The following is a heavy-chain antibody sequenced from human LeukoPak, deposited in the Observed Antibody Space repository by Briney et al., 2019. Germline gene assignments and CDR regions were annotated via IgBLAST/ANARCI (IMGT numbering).Heavy chain of an antibody. CDR2: INPNSGGT. J-gene: IGHJ4*02. D-gene: IGHD5-24*01. CDR3: ARGSISSIDY. V-gene: IGHV1-2*02. CDR1: GYTFTGYY. Sequence: GASVKVSCKASGYTFTGYYMHWVRQAPGQGLEWMGWINPNSGGTNYAPKFQGRVTMTRDTSISTAYMELSRLRSDDTAVYYCARGSISSIDYWGQGTLVTVSS.